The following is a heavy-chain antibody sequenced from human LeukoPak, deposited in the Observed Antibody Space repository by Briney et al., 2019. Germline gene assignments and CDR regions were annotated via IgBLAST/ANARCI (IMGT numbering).Heavy chain of an antibody. CDR1: GYTFTGYY. CDR3: ARLTTVVTPEVDY. Sequence: ASVKVSCKASGYTFTGYYMHWVRQAPGQGLEWMGWINPNSGGTNYAQKFQGRVTMTRDTSISTAYMELSRLRSDDTAVDYCARLTTVVTPEVDYWGQGTLVTVSS. J-gene: IGHJ4*02. V-gene: IGHV1-2*02. D-gene: IGHD4-23*01. CDR2: INPNSGGT.